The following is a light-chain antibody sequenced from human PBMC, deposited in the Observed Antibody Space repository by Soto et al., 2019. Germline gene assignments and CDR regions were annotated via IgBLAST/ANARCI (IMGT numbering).Light chain of an antibody. V-gene: IGKV1-39*01. CDR1: ESISRH. CDR3: QHDYSTLPT. Sequence: DIQMSQSPSSLSASVGDRVTITCRAAESISRHLNWYQQKPGRAPDLLIYAASTLQNEVPSRFTGSGSGTEFTLTITDLQLEDFPTYYCQHDYSTLPTFGPGTRLEIK. J-gene: IGKJ5*01. CDR2: AAS.